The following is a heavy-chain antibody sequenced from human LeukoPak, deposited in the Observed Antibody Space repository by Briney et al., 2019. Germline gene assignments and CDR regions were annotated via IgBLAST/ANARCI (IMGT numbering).Heavy chain of an antibody. CDR1: GFTFGTHP. V-gene: IGHV3-23*01. CDR2: ISGSGTGSRT. D-gene: IGHD1-14*01. J-gene: IGHJ6*02. CDR3: AKGSDHGYHYHYGMDV. Sequence: GGSLRLSCAASGFTFGTHPMTWVRQAPGKGLEWVSAISGSGTGSRTYYADSVKGRFTISRDNSKNTLNLQMNSLRVEDTAVYYCAKGSDHGYHYHYGMDVWGQGTTVTVSS.